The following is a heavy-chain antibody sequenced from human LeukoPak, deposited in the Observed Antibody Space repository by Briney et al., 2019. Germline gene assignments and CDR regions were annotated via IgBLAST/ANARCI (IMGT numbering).Heavy chain of an antibody. CDR3: ASSRWEYYFDY. Sequence: SETLSLTCTVSGGSISSGSYYWSWIRQPAEKGLEWIGRIYTSGSTNYNPSLKSRVTISVDTSKNQFSLKLSSVTAADTAVYYCASSRWEYYFDYWGQGTLVTVSS. V-gene: IGHV4-61*02. J-gene: IGHJ4*02. CDR1: GGSISSGSYY. D-gene: IGHD1-26*01. CDR2: IYTSGST.